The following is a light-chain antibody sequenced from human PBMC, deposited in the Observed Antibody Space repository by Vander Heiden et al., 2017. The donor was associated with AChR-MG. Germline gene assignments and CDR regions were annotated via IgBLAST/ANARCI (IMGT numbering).Light chain of an antibody. Sequence: AIQLTQSRSSLSASVGDRVTITCRASEHIASALAWYQQRPGKPPKLLIFDASSLERGVPSRFSGSGYGTDFTLTISSLQPEDFAIYYCQQFDTYPPKTFGGGTKVEI. CDR3: QQFDTYPPKT. CDR1: EHIASA. J-gene: IGKJ4*01. CDR2: DAS. V-gene: IGKV1-13*02.